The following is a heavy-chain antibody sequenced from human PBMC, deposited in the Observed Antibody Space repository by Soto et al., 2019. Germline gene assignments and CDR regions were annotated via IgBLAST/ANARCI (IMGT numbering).Heavy chain of an antibody. J-gene: IGHJ4*02. CDR2: IIPIFGTA. CDR3: ARGGNIFTPSYFDY. CDR1: GGTFSSYA. D-gene: IGHD3-16*01. Sequence: ASVKVSCKASGGTFSSYAISWVRQAPGQGLEWMGGIIPIFGTANYAQKFQGRVTITADESTSTAYMELSSLRSEDTAVYYCARGGNIFTPSYFDYWGQGTLVTVSS. V-gene: IGHV1-69*13.